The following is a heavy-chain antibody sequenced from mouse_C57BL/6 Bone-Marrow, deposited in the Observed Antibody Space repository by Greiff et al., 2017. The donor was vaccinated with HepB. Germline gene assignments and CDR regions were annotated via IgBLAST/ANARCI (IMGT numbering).Heavy chain of an antibody. Sequence: QVQLQQPGAELVKPGASVKLSCKASGYTFTSYWMHWVKQRPGQGLEWIGMIHPNSGSTNYNEKFKSKATLTVDKSSSTAYMQLSSLTSEDSAVYYCARAIYYYGSSYGYWGQGTTLTVSS. D-gene: IGHD1-1*01. CDR3: ARAIYYYGSSYGY. V-gene: IGHV1-64*01. CDR2: IHPNSGST. CDR1: GYTFTSYW. J-gene: IGHJ2*01.